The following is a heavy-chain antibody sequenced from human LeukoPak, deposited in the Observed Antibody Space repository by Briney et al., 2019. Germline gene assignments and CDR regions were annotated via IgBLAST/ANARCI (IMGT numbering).Heavy chain of an antibody. CDR3: ARHSAVVATDY. D-gene: IGHD2-15*01. Sequence: SETLSLTCNLPGESARHYYRSWIRQPPGKGLELVGYISDSGSNYHKPSLNGRATLSLDTSKIQFSLELTSVTAADTAVYVCARHSAVVATDYWGQGTLVTVPS. J-gene: IGHJ4*02. CDR2: ISDSGSN. V-gene: IGHV4-59*08. CDR1: GESARHYY.